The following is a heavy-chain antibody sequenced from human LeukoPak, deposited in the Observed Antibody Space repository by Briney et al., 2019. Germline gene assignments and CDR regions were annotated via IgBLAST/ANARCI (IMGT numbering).Heavy chain of an antibody. J-gene: IGHJ4*02. CDR1: GGSISSYY. CDR3: ARALWELLSEYDY. CDR2: IYHSGST. V-gene: IGHV4-38-2*02. D-gene: IGHD1-26*01. Sequence: SETLSLTCTVSGGSISSYYWSWIRQPPGKGLEWIGSIYHSGSTYYNPSLKSRVTISVDTSKNQFSLKLSSVTAADTAVYYCARALWELLSEYDYWGQGTLVTVSS.